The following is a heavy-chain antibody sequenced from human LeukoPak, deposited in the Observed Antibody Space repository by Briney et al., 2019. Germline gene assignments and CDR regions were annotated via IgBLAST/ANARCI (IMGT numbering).Heavy chain of an antibody. CDR1: GGSISSYY. V-gene: IGHV4-59*08. CDR2: IYYSGST. D-gene: IGHD3-10*01. Sequence: SETLSLTCTVSGGSISSYYWSWIRQPPGKGLEWIGYIYYSGSTNYNPSLKSRVTISVDTSKNQFSLKLSSVTAADTAVYYCASGVHYYFDYWGQGTLVTVSS. J-gene: IGHJ4*02. CDR3: ASGVHYYFDY.